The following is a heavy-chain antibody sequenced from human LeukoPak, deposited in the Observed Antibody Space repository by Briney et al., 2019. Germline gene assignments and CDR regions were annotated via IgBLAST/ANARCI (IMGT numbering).Heavy chain of an antibody. D-gene: IGHD3-9*01. CDR1: GFTFSSYG. V-gene: IGHV3-33*01. Sequence: SGGSLRLSCAASGFTFSSYGMHWVRQAPGKGLEWVAVIWYDGSNRYYADSVKGRFTISRDNSKNTLYLQMNSLRAEDTAVYYCARSYYYDILTGFDYWGQGTLVTVSS. J-gene: IGHJ4*02. CDR2: IWYDGSNR. CDR3: ARSYYYDILTGFDY.